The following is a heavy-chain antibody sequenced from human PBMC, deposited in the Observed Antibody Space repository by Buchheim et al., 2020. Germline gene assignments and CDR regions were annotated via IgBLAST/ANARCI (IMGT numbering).Heavy chain of an antibody. CDR3: ASASIDYYYYGMDV. V-gene: IGHV4-61*02. D-gene: IGHD3-16*02. CDR2: IYTSGST. Sequence: QVQLQESGLGLVKPSQTLSLTCTVSGGSISSGSYYWSWFRQPAGKGLEWIGRIYTSGSTNYNPSLKSRVTISVDTSKNQFSLKLSSVTAADTAVYYCASASIDYYYYGMDVWGQGTT. J-gene: IGHJ6*02. CDR1: GGSISSGSYY.